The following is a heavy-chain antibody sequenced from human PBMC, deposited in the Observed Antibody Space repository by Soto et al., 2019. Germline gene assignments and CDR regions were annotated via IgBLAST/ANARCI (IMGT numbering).Heavy chain of an antibody. Sequence: QVQLVQSGAEVKKPGASVKVSCKASGYTFTSYYMHWVRQAPGQGLEWMGIINPSGGSTSYAQKFQGRVTMTRDTSTSTVYMELSSLRSEDTAVYYCARDLARIAARLHYYGMDVWGQGTTVTVSS. CDR2: INPSGGST. D-gene: IGHD6-6*01. CDR3: ARDLARIAARLHYYGMDV. V-gene: IGHV1-46*01. J-gene: IGHJ6*02. CDR1: GYTFTSYY.